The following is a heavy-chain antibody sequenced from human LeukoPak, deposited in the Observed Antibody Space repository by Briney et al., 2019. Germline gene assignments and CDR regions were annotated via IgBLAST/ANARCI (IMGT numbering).Heavy chain of an antibody. CDR1: GYTFTGYY. V-gene: IGHV1-2*04. Sequence: ASVKVSCKASGYTFTGYYMHWVRQAPGQGLEWMGWINPNSGGTNYAQKFQGWVTMTRDTSISTAYMELRSLRSDDTAVYYCARDRPNYYDSSGSFFDYWGQGTLVTVSS. J-gene: IGHJ4*02. CDR2: INPNSGGT. D-gene: IGHD3-22*01. CDR3: ARDRPNYYDSSGSFFDY.